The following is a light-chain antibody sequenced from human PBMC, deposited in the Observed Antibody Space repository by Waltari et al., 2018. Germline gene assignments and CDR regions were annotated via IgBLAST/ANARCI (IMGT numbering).Light chain of an antibody. CDR3: AAWDDSLSGPV. V-gene: IGLV1-47*01. J-gene: IGLJ2*01. Sequence: QSVLTQPPSASGPPGQRVTISCPGSSSHIGSHYVYWYQHPPATAPKLRRYRNNQRPSGVPDRFSGSKSGTSASLAISGLRSEDEADYYCAAWDDSLSGPVFGGGTKLTVL. CDR1: SSHIGSHY. CDR2: RNN.